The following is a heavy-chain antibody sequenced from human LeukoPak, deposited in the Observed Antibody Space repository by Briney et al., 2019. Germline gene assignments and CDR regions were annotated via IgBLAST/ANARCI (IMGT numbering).Heavy chain of an antibody. CDR2: IHQSGGS. V-gene: IGHV4-39*01. CDR3: ARHSWGGNKDFDL. J-gene: IGHJ2*01. CDR1: GDSISSSPYY. D-gene: IGHD4-23*01. Sequence: PSETLSLTCGVSGDSISSSPYYWAWIRQPPGKGLAWIGSIHQSGGSYYNPSLQSRLSMSVDTSKNQFSLKLTSVTAADTAVYHCARHSWGGNKDFDLWGRGTLVAVSS.